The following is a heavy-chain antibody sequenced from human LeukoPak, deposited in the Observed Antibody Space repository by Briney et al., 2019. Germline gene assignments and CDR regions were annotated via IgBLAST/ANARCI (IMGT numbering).Heavy chain of an antibody. CDR2: TYYSGST. CDR1: HGSISRYY. Sequence: KSSETLSLTCIVSHGSISRYYWSWIRQPPGKGLEWIGHTYYSGSTEYSPSLKSRVTISVDTSENQVSLKVTSVTAADTAVYYCARLQNRGFDYGYDDAFDVWGQGTMVTVSS. CDR3: ARLQNRGFDYGYDDAFDV. D-gene: IGHD5-18*01. V-gene: IGHV4-59*08. J-gene: IGHJ3*01.